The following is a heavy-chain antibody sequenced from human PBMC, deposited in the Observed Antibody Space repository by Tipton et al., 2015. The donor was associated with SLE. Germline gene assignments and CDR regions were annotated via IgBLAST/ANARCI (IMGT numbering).Heavy chain of an antibody. CDR3: ASSPVAAGGTFDY. J-gene: IGHJ4*02. V-gene: IGHV4-34*01. CDR1: GGSFSGNY. D-gene: IGHD6-13*01. Sequence: TLSLTCAAYGGSFSGNYWSWIRQPPGKGLEWIGEINHSGSTNYNPSLKSRATISADTSKNQFSLKLSSVTAADTAGYYCASSPVAAGGTFDYWGQGTLVTVSA. CDR2: INHSGST.